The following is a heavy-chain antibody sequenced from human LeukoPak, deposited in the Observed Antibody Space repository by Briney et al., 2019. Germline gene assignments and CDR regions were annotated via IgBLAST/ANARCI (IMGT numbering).Heavy chain of an antibody. CDR2: IYYSGST. J-gene: IGHJ4*02. CDR3: ARRGYGYDDY. D-gene: IGHD5-18*01. V-gene: IGHV4-59*01. CDR1: GGSISTYY. Sequence: PSETLSLTCTVSGGSISTYYWSWIRQPPGKGLEWIGYIYYSGSTNYNPSLKSRVTMSVDTSKNQFSLKMSSVTAADTAVYHCARRGYGYDDYWGQGTLVTVSS.